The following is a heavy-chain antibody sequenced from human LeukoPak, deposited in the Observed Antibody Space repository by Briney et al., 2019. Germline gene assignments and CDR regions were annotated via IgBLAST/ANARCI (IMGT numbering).Heavy chain of an antibody. CDR3: ATLYRDYFDY. CDR1: GFIFSNYA. J-gene: IGHJ4*02. Sequence: GGSLRLSCAASGFIFSNYAMHWVRQAPGKGLEWAANIKEDGSEKYHVDSVKGRFTISRDNAKNSLYLQMNSLRAEDTAVYYCATLYRDYFDYWGQGTLVTVSA. D-gene: IGHD2-8*01. CDR2: IKEDGSEK. V-gene: IGHV3-7*05.